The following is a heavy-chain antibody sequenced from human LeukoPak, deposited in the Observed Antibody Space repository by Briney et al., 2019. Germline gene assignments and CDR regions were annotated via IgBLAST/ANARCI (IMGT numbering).Heavy chain of an antibody. Sequence: GGSLRLSCASSGFTFNSYAMSWVRQAPGKGLGGDSAISGSGGSTYYADSVKGRFTISRDNSKNTLYLQMNSLRAEDTAVYYCAKDRSRSSRGLKYWGQGTLVTVSS. J-gene: IGHJ4*02. CDR2: ISGSGGST. D-gene: IGHD6-13*01. CDR3: AKDRSRSSRGLKY. CDR1: GFTFNSYA. V-gene: IGHV3-23*01.